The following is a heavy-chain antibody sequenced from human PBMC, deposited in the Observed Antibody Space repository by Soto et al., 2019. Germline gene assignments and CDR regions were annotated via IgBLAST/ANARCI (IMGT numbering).Heavy chain of an antibody. V-gene: IGHV1-3*01. J-gene: IGHJ6*02. CDR1: GYTFTSYD. CDR3: ASVPHSPRFHVLDV. CDR2: INAYNGKK. D-gene: IGHD3-16*01. Sequence: ASVKVSCKASGYTFTSYDMHWVRQAPGQGLEWMGWINAYNGKKKYSKKFQGRVNITMYTSASTPYMDLLSLRSKATAVYSCASVPHSPRFHVLDVWGQGTMVTVSS.